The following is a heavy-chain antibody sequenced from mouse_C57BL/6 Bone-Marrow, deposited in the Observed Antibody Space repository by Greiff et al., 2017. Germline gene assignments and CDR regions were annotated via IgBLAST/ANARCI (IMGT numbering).Heavy chain of an antibody. CDR2: IDPANGNT. CDR1: GFNIKNTY. Sequence: VQLKQSVAELVRPGASVKLSCTASGFNIKNTYMHWVKQRPEQGLEWIGRIDPANGNTKYAPKFQGKATITADTSSNTAYLQLSSLTSEDTAIYYCARSRYYGSSYWYFDVWGTGTTVTVSS. J-gene: IGHJ1*03. D-gene: IGHD1-1*01. CDR3: ARSRYYGSSYWYFDV. V-gene: IGHV14-3*01.